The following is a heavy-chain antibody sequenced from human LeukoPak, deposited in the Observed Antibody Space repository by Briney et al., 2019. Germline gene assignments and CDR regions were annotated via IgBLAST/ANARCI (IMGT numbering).Heavy chain of an antibody. CDR1: GDSVSRSSYY. CDR2: IYYIGST. Sequence: SETLSLTCTVSGDSVSRSSYYWTWIRQPPGKGLEWIGYIYYIGSTNYNPSLRSRLTMSVDTSKDQFSLRLSSVIAADTAVYYCARYYDSTGSFDYWGQGTLVTVSS. CDR3: ARYYDSTGSFDY. D-gene: IGHD3-22*01. V-gene: IGHV4-61*01. J-gene: IGHJ4*02.